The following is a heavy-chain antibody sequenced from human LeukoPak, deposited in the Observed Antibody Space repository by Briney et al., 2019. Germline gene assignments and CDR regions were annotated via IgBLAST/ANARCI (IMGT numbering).Heavy chain of an antibody. CDR3: AKDAFTLVVVTAYPDY. D-gene: IGHD2-21*02. CDR1: GFIFREYW. J-gene: IGHJ4*02. Sequence: QPGGSLRLSCAASGFIFREYWMHWVRQAPGKGLEWVSAISGSGGSTYYADSVKGRFTISRDNSKNTLYLQMNSLRAEDTAVYYCAKDAFTLVVVTAYPDYWGQGTLVTVSS. CDR2: ISGSGGST. V-gene: IGHV3-23*01.